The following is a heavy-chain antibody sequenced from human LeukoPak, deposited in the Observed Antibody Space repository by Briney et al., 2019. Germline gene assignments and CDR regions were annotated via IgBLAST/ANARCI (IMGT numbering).Heavy chain of an antibody. J-gene: IGHJ4*02. CDR3: ARDRSEGIQLWLYDY. D-gene: IGHD5-18*01. CDR2: IKQDGSEK. CDR1: GFTFNSYW. Sequence: GGSLRLSCAASGFTFNSYWMSWVRQAPGKGLEWVANIKQDGSEKYYVDSVKGRFTISRDNAKNSPYLQMNSLRAEDTAVYYCARDRSEGIQLWLYDYWGQGTLVTVSS. V-gene: IGHV3-7*01.